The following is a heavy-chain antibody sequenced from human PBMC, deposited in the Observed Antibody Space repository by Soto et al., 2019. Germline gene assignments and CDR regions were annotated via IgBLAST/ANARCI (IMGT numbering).Heavy chain of an antibody. CDR1: GFSVSTSGEG. CDR2: IYWDNDK. J-gene: IGHJ6*02. Sequence: SGPTLVNPTQTLTLTCTFSGFSVSTSGEGVAWILQSPGKALEWLALIYWDNDKRYSPFLQSRVTITKDTSKNQVVLTMTNMDPVDTATYYCAHKGGRGAGMDVWGQGTTVTVSS. V-gene: IGHV2-5*02. D-gene: IGHD2-15*01. CDR3: AHKGGRGAGMDV.